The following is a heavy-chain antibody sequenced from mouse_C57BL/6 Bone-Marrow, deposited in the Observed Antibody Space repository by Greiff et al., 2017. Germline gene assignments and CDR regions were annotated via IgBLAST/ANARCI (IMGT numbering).Heavy chain of an antibody. J-gene: IGHJ4*01. Sequence: VQLQQPGAELVMPGASVKLSCKASGYTFTSYWMHWVKQRPGQGLEWIGEIDPSDSYTNSNQKFKGKSTLPVDKSSSTAYMQLSSLTSEDSAVYYCARDYGTAYYAMDYWGQGTSGTVSS. V-gene: IGHV1-69*01. CDR2: IDPSDSYT. D-gene: IGHD2-4*01. CDR1: GYTFTSYW. CDR3: ARDYGTAYYAMDY.